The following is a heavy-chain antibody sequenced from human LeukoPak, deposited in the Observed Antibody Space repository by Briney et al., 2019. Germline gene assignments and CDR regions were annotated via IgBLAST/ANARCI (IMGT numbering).Heavy chain of an antibody. CDR3: ATDGAWPEYFQH. J-gene: IGHJ1*01. Sequence: ASVKVSCKVSGYTLTELSMHWVRQAPGKGLERMGGFDPEDGETIYAQKFQGRVTMTEDTSTDTAYMELSSLRSEDTAVYYCATDGAWPEYFQHWGQGTLVTVSS. D-gene: IGHD3-16*01. CDR2: FDPEDGET. CDR1: GYTLTELS. V-gene: IGHV1-24*01.